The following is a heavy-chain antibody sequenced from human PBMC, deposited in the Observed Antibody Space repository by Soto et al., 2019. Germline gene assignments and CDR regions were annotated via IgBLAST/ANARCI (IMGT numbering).Heavy chain of an antibody. Sequence: QVQLQQWGAGLLKPSETLSLTCAVYGGSFSGYYWSWIRQPPGKGLEWIGERTHSGSPNNNPSLKSRVTISVDTTKNQFSLKLVSVTAADTAVYYCARCRMVRGPYYSRGGMDVWGQGTTVTVSS. CDR3: ARCRMVRGPYYSRGGMDV. CDR1: GGSFSGYY. J-gene: IGHJ6*02. V-gene: IGHV4-34*01. D-gene: IGHD3-10*01. CDR2: RTHSGSP.